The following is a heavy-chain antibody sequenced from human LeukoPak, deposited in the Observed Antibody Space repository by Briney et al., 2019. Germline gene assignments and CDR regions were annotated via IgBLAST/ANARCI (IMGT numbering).Heavy chain of an antibody. D-gene: IGHD6-13*01. CDR3: ARETGWAAAGILESNAFDI. CDR2: ISYDGSNK. Sequence: GGSLRLSCAASGFTFSSYAMHWVRQAPGKGLEWVAVISYDGSNKYYADSVKGRFTISRDNSKNTLYLQMNSLRAEDTAVYYCARETGWAAAGILESNAFDIWGQGTMVTVSS. V-gene: IGHV3-30*14. CDR1: GFTFSSYA. J-gene: IGHJ3*02.